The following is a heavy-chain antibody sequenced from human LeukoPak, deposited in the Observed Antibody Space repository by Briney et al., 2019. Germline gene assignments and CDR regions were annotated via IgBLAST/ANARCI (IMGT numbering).Heavy chain of an antibody. CDR1: GFTFSSSW. D-gene: IGHD2-8*01. Sequence: GGSLRLSCAVSGFTFSSSWMHWVRQAPGKGLVWVSHIKTDGSTTAYADSVKGRFTISRDNSKNTLYLQMNSLRAEDTAVYYCAKNPNLYYYYYGMDVWGQGTTVTVSS. V-gene: IGHV3-74*01. J-gene: IGHJ6*02. CDR3: AKNPNLYYYYYGMDV. CDR2: IKTDGSTT.